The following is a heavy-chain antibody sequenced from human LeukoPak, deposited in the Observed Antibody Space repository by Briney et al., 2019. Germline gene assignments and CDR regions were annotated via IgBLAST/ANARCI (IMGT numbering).Heavy chain of an antibody. D-gene: IGHD3-10*01. CDR2: IYYSGST. J-gene: IGHJ4*02. CDR3: ARHQTVLLWFGESGPIDY. Sequence: SETLSLTCTVSGGSISSSSYYWGWIRQPSGKGLEWIGSIYYSGSTYYNPSLKSRVTISVDTSKNQFSLKLSSVTAADTAVYYCARHQTVLLWFGESGPIDYWGQGTLVTVSS. CDR1: GGSISSSSYY. V-gene: IGHV4-39*01.